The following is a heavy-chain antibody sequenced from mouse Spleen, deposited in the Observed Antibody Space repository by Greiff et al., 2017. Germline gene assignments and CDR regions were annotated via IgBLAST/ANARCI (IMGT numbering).Heavy chain of an antibody. Sequence: QVQLQQSGAELVMPGASVKLSCKASGYTFTSYWMHWVKQRPGQGLEWIGEIDPSDSYTNYNQKFKGKATLTVDQSSSTAYMQLNSLTSEDSAVYYCARGDGNYYFDYWGQGTTLTVSS. J-gene: IGHJ2*01. CDR1: GYTFTSYW. CDR3: ARGDGNYYFDY. CDR2: IDPSDSYT. D-gene: IGHD2-1*01. V-gene: IGHV1-69*01.